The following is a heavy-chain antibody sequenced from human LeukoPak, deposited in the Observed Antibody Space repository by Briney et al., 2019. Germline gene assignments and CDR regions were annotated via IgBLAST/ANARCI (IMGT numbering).Heavy chain of an antibody. V-gene: IGHV4-59*01. D-gene: IGHD3-10*01. Sequence: SETLSLTCAVYGGSFSGYYWTWIRQPPGKGLEWIGHVSYSGGTNYNASLKSRVTILVDTSKNQFSLMVRSVTAADTAIYYCARCYGSGSLYYFDYWGQGALVTVSS. J-gene: IGHJ4*02. CDR3: ARCYGSGSLYYFDY. CDR1: GGSFSGYY. CDR2: VSYSGGT.